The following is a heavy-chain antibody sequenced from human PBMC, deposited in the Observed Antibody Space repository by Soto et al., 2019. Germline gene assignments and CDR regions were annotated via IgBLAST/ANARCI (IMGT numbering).Heavy chain of an antibody. CDR1: GYTFTSFG. V-gene: IGHV1-18*01. D-gene: IGHD3-3*01. Sequence: GASVKVSCKASGYTFTSFGISWVRQAPGQGLEWMGWISAYNGNTNYAQKLQGRVTMTTDTSTSTAYMELRSLRSDDTAVYYCAREDFWSGYYNGMDVWGQGTTVTVSS. CDR3: AREDFWSGYYNGMDV. J-gene: IGHJ6*02. CDR2: ISAYNGNT.